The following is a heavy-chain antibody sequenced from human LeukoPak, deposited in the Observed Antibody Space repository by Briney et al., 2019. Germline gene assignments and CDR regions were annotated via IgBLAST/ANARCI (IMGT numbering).Heavy chain of an antibody. CDR3: ARASPLRYYDILTGGSAAFDI. Sequence: PGGSLRLSCAASGFTVSSNYMSWVRQAPGKGLEWVSVIYSGGSTYYADSVKGRFTISRDNAKNSLYLQMNSLRAEDTAVYYCARASPLRYYDILTGGSAAFDIWGQGTMVTVSS. CDR1: GFTVSSNY. CDR2: IYSGGST. V-gene: IGHV3-53*01. D-gene: IGHD3-9*01. J-gene: IGHJ3*02.